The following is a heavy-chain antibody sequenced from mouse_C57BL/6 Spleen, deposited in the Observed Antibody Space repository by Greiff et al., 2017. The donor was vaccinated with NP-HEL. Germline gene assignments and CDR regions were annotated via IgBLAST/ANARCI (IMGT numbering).Heavy chain of an antibody. V-gene: IGHV3-6*01. J-gene: IGHJ1*03. Sequence: EVQLVESGPGLVKPSQSLSLTCSVTGYSITSGYYWNWIRQFPGNKLEWMGYISYDGSNNYNPSLKNRISITRDTSKNQFFLKLNSVTTEDTATYYCAKYGSSHWYFDVWGTGTTVTVSS. CDR1: GYSITSGYY. D-gene: IGHD1-1*01. CDR3: AKYGSSHWYFDV. CDR2: ISYDGSN.